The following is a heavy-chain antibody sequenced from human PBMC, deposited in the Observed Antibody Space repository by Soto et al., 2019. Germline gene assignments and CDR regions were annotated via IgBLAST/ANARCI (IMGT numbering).Heavy chain of an antibody. V-gene: IGHV3-30*18. CDR3: AKDLEGYCTTTSCYTYFGLDV. Sequence: PGVSLRLSCAASGFTFSSYVMHWVRQAPCKGLEWVAVISYDGSNKYYADSVKGRFTISRDNSKHTLYLQMNSLRPEDTAVYYCAKDLEGYCTTTSCYTYFGLDVWGQGTTVTVS. CDR2: ISYDGSNK. CDR1: GFTFSSYV. J-gene: IGHJ6*02. D-gene: IGHD2-2*01.